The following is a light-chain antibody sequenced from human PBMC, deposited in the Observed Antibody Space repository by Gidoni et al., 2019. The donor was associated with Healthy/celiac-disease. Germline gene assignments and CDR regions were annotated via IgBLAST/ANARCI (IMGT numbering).Light chain of an antibody. CDR2: GAS. CDR3: QQYGSSRLT. Sequence: EIVLTQSPDTLSLSPGERATFSCRASQSVSSSYLAWYQQKPGQAPRLLIYGASSRATGIPDRFSGSGSGTDFTLTISRLEPEDFAVYYCQQYGSSRLTFGGGTKVEIK. V-gene: IGKV3-20*01. J-gene: IGKJ4*01. CDR1: QSVSSSY.